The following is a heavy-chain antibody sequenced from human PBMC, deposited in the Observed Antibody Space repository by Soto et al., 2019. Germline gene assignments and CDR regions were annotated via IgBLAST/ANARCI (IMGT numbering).Heavy chain of an antibody. CDR1: GFTFSSYV. V-gene: IGHV3-33*01. Sequence: LRLSWSASGFTFSSYVMHWVRQAPGQGLGWGAVIWYDGSNKYYADSVKGRFTISRDNSKNTLYLQMNTLRAQDTTGYYCARSRTAALAAYFDYWGQGTLVTVSS. CDR2: IWYDGSNK. D-gene: IGHD6-13*01. CDR3: ARSRTAALAAYFDY. J-gene: IGHJ4*02.